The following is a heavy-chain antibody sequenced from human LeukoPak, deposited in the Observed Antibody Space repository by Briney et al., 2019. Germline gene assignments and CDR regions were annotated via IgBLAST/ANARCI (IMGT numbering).Heavy chain of an antibody. Sequence: GGSLRLSCAASGFTFSSYSMNWVRQAPGKGLEWVSSISSSSSYIYYADSVKGRFTISRDNAKNSLYLQMNSLRAEDTAVYYCARARLGYCSSTSCDGDYWGQGTLVTVSS. D-gene: IGHD2-2*01. CDR3: ARARLGYCSSTSCDGDY. V-gene: IGHV3-21*01. J-gene: IGHJ4*02. CDR1: GFTFSSYS. CDR2: ISSSSSYI.